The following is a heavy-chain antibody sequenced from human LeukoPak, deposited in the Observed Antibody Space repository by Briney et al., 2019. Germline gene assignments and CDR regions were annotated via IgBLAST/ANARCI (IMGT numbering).Heavy chain of an antibody. CDR3: AREGGGSSGWYHYYYYMDV. J-gene: IGHJ6*03. D-gene: IGHD6-19*01. V-gene: IGHV3-7*01. CDR2: IKQDGSEK. Sequence: GGSLRLSCTASGFNFSTYWMTWVRQVPGKGLEWVANIKQDGSEKYYVDSVKGRFTISRDNAKNSLHLQMNSLRAEDTAVYYCAREGGGSSGWYHYYYYMDVWGKGTTVTISS. CDR1: GFNFSTYW.